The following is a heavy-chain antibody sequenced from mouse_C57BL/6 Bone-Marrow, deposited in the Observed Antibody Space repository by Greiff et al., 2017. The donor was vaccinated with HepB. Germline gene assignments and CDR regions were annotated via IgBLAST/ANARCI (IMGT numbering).Heavy chain of an antibody. V-gene: IGHV5-9*01. CDR3: ARRLSMDY. CDR2: ISGGGGNT. CDR1: GFTFSSYT. Sequence: VQLKESGGGLVKPGGSLKLSCAASGFTFSSYTMSWVRQTPEKRLEWVATISGGGGNTYYPDSVKGRFTISRDNAKNTLYLHMSSLRSEDTALYYCARRLSMDYWGQGTSVTVSS. J-gene: IGHJ4*01.